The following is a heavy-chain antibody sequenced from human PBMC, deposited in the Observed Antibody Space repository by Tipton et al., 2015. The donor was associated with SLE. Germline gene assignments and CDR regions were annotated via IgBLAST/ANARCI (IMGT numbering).Heavy chain of an antibody. CDR1: GGSVSGYF. CDR2: IYTSGIT. Sequence: TLSLTCPVSGGSVSGYFWSWIRQPAGKRLEWIGRIYTSGITNYNPSLKSRVTMSVDTSKNQFSLKLSSVTAADPAVYYCARDLGGGAFDIWGQGTMVIVSS. J-gene: IGHJ3*02. CDR3: ARDLGGGAFDI. V-gene: IGHV4-4*07. D-gene: IGHD3-16*01.